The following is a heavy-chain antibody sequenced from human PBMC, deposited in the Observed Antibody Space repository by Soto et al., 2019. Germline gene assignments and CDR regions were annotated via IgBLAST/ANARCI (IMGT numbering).Heavy chain of an antibody. CDR1: GGTFSSYA. Sequence: QVQLVESGGGVVQPGRSLRLSCAASGGTFSSYAISWVRQAPGQGLEWMGGIIPIFGTANYAQKFQGRVTITADESTSTAYMELSSLRSEDTAVYYCASFPYYYDSSGYPISYFDYWGQGTLVTVSS. J-gene: IGHJ4*02. D-gene: IGHD3-22*01. CDR3: ASFPYYYDSSGYPISYFDY. CDR2: IIPIFGTA. V-gene: IGHV1-69*01.